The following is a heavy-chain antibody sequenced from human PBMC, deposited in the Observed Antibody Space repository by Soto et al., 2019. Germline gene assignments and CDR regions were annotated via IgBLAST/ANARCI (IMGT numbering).Heavy chain of an antibody. Sequence: EVQLLESGGGLVQPGGSLRLSCAASGFTFSSYAMSWVRQAPGKGLEWVSAISGSGGSTYYADSVKGRFTISRGNSKNTLYLQMNSLRAEDTAVYYCAKDSRGWYFAFDIWGQGTMVTVSS. CDR2: ISGSGGST. CDR1: GFTFSSYA. CDR3: AKDSRGWYFAFDI. J-gene: IGHJ3*02. D-gene: IGHD6-19*01. V-gene: IGHV3-23*01.